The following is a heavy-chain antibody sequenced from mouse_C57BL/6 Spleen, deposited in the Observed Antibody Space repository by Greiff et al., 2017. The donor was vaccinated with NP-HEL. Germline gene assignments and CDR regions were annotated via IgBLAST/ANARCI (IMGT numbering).Heavy chain of an antibody. CDR2: ISSGSSTI. CDR1: GFTFSDYG. V-gene: IGHV5-17*01. CDR3: ARDYYGSSYLDY. J-gene: IGHJ2*01. Sequence: EVKLMESGGGLVKPGGSLKLSCAASGFTFSDYGMHWVRQAPEKGLEWVAYISSGSSTIYYADTVKGRFPISRDNAKKTRFLQMTSLRSEDTAMYYCARDYYGSSYLDYWGQGTTLTVSS. D-gene: IGHD1-1*01.